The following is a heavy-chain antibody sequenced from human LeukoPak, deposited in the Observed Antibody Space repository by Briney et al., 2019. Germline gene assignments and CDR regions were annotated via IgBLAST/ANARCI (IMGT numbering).Heavy chain of an antibody. J-gene: IGHJ4*02. D-gene: IGHD3-22*01. V-gene: IGHV4-34*01. CDR1: GGSFSGYY. CDR2: INHRGST. CDR3: GRLAVTYYYDSSGLPQYYFDY. Sequence: SETLSLTCAVYGGSFSGYYWSWIRQPPGKGLEWIGEINHRGSTNSNPPLKSRVTISVDTSKSQFSLKLNSVAAADTAIYYCGRLAVTYYYDSSGLPQYYFDYWGQGKLVTVSS.